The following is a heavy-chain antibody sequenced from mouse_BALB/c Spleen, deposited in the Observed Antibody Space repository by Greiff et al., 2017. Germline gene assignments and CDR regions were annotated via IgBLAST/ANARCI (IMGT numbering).Heavy chain of an antibody. Sequence: EVKLQESGPGLVKPSQSLSLTCTVTGYSITSDYAWNWIRQFPGNKLEWMGYISYSGSTSYNPSLKSRISITRDTSKNQFFLQLNSVTTEDTATYYCAIRGYYAMDYWGQGTSVTVSS. J-gene: IGHJ4*01. CDR2: ISYSGST. CDR3: AIRGYYAMDY. V-gene: IGHV3-2*02. CDR1: GYSITSDYA.